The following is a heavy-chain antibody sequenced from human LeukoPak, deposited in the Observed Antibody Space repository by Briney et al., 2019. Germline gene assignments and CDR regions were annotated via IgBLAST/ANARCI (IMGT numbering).Heavy chain of an antibody. CDR2: IIPIFGTA. V-gene: IGHV1-69*13. D-gene: IGHD3-3*01. J-gene: IGHJ4*02. Sequence: SVKVSCKASGGTFSSYAISWVRQAPGQGLEWMGGIIPIFGTANYAQKFQGRVTITADESTSTAYMELSSLRSEDTAVYYCARSVRDRFLEWLLPVDYWGQGTLVTVSS. CDR1: GGTFSSYA. CDR3: ARSVRDRFLEWLLPVDY.